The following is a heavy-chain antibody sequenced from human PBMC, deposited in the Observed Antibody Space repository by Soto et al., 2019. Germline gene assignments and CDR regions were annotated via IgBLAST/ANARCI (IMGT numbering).Heavy chain of an antibody. CDR2: ISHDGSNK. Sequence: QVQLVESGGGVVQPGRSLRLSCAASGFTFSYYGMHWVRQAPGKGLEWVAGISHDGSNKYYADSVKGRFTISRDTSRNTLSLQMNSLRPEDTAVYYCEKDGWNFGSGSELDYWGQGTLVTVSS. CDR1: GFTFSYYG. J-gene: IGHJ4*02. D-gene: IGHD3-10*01. CDR3: EKDGWNFGSGSELDY. V-gene: IGHV3-30*18.